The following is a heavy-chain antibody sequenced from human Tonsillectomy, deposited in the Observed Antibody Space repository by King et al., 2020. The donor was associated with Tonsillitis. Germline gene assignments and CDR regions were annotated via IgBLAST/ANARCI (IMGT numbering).Heavy chain of an antibody. V-gene: IGHV3-43D*03. CDR3: AKDLGRNYYYNGMDV. J-gene: IGHJ6*02. D-gene: IGHD1-26*01. Sequence: VQLVESGGVVVQPGGSLRLSCAASGFTFDDYAMHWVRQAPGKGLEWVSLISWDGGSTYYADSVKGRFTISRDNSKNSLYLQMNSLRPEDTALYYCAKDLGRNYYYNGMDVWGQGTTVTVSS. CDR1: GFTFDDYA. CDR2: ISWDGGST.